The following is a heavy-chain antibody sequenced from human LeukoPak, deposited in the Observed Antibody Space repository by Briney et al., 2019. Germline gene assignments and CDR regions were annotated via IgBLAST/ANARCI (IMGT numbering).Heavy chain of an antibody. V-gene: IGHV1-24*01. CDR1: GYTLTELS. CDR3: ASNYDSSGYWWFDP. CDR2: FDPEDGET. J-gene: IGHJ5*02. D-gene: IGHD3-22*01. Sequence: ASVKVSCKVSGYTLTELSMHCVRQAPGKGLEWMGGFDPEDGETIYAQKFQGRVTMTEDTSTDTAYMELSSLRSEDTAVYYCASNYDSSGYWWFDPWGQGTLVTVSS.